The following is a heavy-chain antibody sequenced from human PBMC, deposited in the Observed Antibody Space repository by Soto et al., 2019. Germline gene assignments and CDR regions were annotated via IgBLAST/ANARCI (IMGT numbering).Heavy chain of an antibody. CDR1: GFTFSSYG. V-gene: IGHV3-30*18. CDR2: ISYDGSNK. D-gene: IGHD3-9*01. J-gene: IGHJ4*02. Sequence: GGSLRLSCAASGFTFSSYGMHWVRQAPGKGLEWVAVISYDGSNKYYADSVKGRFTISRDNSKNTLYLQMNSLRAEDTAVYYCAKDRDYDILTGPMGGYYFDYWGQGTLVTVSS. CDR3: AKDRDYDILTGPMGGYYFDY.